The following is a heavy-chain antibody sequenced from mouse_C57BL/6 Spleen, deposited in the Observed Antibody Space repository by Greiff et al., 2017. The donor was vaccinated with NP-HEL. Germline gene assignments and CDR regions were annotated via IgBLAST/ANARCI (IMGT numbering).Heavy chain of an antibody. J-gene: IGHJ3*01. Sequence: DVKLVESGGGLVKPGGSLKLSCAASGFTFSSYAMSWVRQTPEKRLEWVATISDGGSYTYYPDNVKGRFTISRDNAKNNLYLQMSHLKSEDTAMYYCAKIYYDYDGWAYWGQGTLVTVSA. CDR1: GFTFSSYA. D-gene: IGHD2-4*01. CDR3: AKIYYDYDGWAY. V-gene: IGHV5-4*03. CDR2: ISDGGSYT.